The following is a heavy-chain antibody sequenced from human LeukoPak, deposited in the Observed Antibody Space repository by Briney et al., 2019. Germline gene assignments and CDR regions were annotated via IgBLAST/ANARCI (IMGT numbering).Heavy chain of an antibody. V-gene: IGHV1-8*02. Sequence: ASVKVSCKASGYTYTSYDINWVRQPTGQGLEWMGCMNPNSGNTGYAQKFQGRVTMNRNTSISTAYMELSSLRSEDTVVYYCAREVSARGGGYWGQGTLVTVSS. D-gene: IGHD3-16*01. CDR1: GYTYTSYD. J-gene: IGHJ4*02. CDR3: AREVSARGGGY. CDR2: MNPNSGNT.